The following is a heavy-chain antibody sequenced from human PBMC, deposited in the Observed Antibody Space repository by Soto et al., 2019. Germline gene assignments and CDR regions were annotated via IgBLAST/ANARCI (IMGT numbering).Heavy chain of an antibody. J-gene: IGHJ4*02. CDR1: GFTFSNYA. CDR2: LFSGGVST. Sequence: AGGSLRLSCAVSGFTFSNYAISWVRLAPGKGLEWVASLFSGGVSTRYADSVTGRFTISRDNSKNMLYLQMNSLGVDDTAVYYCARDRQPDAIWTFDYWGRGILVTVSS. V-gene: IGHV3-23*03. D-gene: IGHD2-8*01. CDR3: ARDRQPDAIWTFDY.